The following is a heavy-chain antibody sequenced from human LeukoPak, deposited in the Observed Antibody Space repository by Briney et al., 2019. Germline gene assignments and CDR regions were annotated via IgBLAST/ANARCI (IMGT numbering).Heavy chain of an antibody. J-gene: IGHJ4*02. D-gene: IGHD2-15*01. Sequence: PGGSLRLSCAASGFTFSSYAMHWVRQAPGKGLERVAVISYDGSNKYYADSVKGRFTISRDNSKNTLSLQMNSLRAEDTAVYYCASDVVVVVAATRVGDYWGQGTLVTVSS. V-gene: IGHV3-30*04. CDR2: ISYDGSNK. CDR1: GFTFSSYA. CDR3: ASDVVVVVAATRVGDY.